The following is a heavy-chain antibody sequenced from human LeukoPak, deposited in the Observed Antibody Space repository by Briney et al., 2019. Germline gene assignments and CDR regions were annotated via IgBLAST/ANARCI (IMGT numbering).Heavy chain of an antibody. J-gene: IGHJ4*02. CDR3: ARNCGGDCFIPYFDY. D-gene: IGHD2-21*01. CDR2: IIPIFGTA. CDR1: GGTFSSYA. V-gene: IGHV1-69*01. Sequence: SVKVSCKASGGTFSSYAISWVRQAPGQGLEWMGGIIPIFGTANYAQKFQGRVTITADESTSTAYMELSSLRSEDPAVYYCARNCGGDCFIPYFDYWGQGTLVTVSS.